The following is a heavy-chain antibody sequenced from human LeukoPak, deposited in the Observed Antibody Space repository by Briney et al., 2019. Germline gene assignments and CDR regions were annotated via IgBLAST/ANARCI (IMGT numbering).Heavy chain of an antibody. CDR1: GDPINSIDW. V-gene: IGHV4-4*02. D-gene: IGHD2/OR15-2a*01. CDR2: IYHSGGT. CDR3: VGNGYYALDY. J-gene: IGHJ4*02. Sequence: SETLSRTCAVSGDPINSIDWWSWVRQSPARGLEWIGEIYHSGGTNYNPSPKSRVTTLVDKSKNHLSLKLTSVTAADTAVYFCVGNGYYALDYWGQGALVTVAS.